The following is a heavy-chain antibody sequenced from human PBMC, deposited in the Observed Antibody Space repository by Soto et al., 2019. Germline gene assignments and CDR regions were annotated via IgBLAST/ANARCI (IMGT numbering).Heavy chain of an antibody. CDR2: SNPNSGGT. CDR3: WRASEARFTMIAVVSWCLFEP. V-gene: IGHV1-2*02. CDR1: GCSFTGCY. Sequence: ASVKVSCKACGCSFTGCYMHWVGQAPAQGREGMGWSNPNSGGTNYAQQFQGRGTMTSGTYISTAYMELSRRSSDDTAGDYCWRASEARFTMIAVVSWCLFEPWGQGTLVTVSS. D-gene: IGHD3-22*01. J-gene: IGHJ5*02.